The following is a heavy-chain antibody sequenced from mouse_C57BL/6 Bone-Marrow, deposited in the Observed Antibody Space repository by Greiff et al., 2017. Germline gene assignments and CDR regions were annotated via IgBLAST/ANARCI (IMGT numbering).Heavy chain of an antibody. CDR3: AREKSYGNYYFDY. D-gene: IGHD2-1*01. Sequence: LQPGAELVKPGASVKLSCKASGYTFTSYWMHWVKQRPGQGLEWIGMIHPNSGSTNYNEKFKSKATLTVDKSSSTAYMQLSSLTSEDSAVYYCAREKSYGNYYFDYWGQGTTLTVSS. J-gene: IGHJ2*01. V-gene: IGHV1-64*01. CDR2: IHPNSGST. CDR1: GYTFTSYW.